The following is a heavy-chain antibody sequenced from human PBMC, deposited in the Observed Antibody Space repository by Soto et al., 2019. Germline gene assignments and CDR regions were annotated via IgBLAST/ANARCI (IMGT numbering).Heavy chain of an antibody. D-gene: IGHD2-15*01. J-gene: IGHJ4*02. CDR1: VFTFDAFA. Sequence: GGSLRLSCSASVFTFDAFAMPWVRQASGKGLDWVSGISWNSVFVNYADSVEGRFTTSRDNAKASIHLQMNNLRPDDTAVYYCVKDNVGIYCSGGSCYFDSWGRGTMVTVSS. V-gene: IGHV3-9*01. CDR3: VKDNVGIYCSGGSCYFDS. CDR2: ISWNSVFV.